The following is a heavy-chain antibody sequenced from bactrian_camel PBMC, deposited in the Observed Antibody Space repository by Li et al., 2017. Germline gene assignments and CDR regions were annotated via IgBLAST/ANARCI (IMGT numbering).Heavy chain of an antibody. V-gene: IGHV3S53*01. CDR2: IDDAGYS. D-gene: IGHD2*01. J-gene: IGHJ4*01. CDR1: KDPYSSWC. Sequence: HVQLVESGGGSVQAGGSLRLSCKFSSAKDPYSSWCMAWYRQAPGKEREEVGAIDDAGYSKYADSMKGRFTLSQDIAKKEMYLQMNNLKPEDTAMYYCASWRCGVNPYSGADWGQGTQVTVS. CDR3: ASWRCGVNPYSGAD.